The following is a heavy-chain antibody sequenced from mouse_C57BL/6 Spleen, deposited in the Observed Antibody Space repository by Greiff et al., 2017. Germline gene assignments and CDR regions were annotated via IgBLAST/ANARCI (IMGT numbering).Heavy chain of an antibody. CDR3: ASREYYEYEFAY. CDR1: GYAFSSYW. CDR2: IYPGDGDT. J-gene: IGHJ3*01. V-gene: IGHV1-80*01. D-gene: IGHD2-4*01. Sequence: QVQLQQSGAELVKPGASVKISCKASGYAFSSYWMNWVKQRPGKGLEWIGQIYPGDGDTNYNGKFKGKATLTADKSSSTAYMQLSSLTSEDSAVYFCASREYYEYEFAYWGQGTLVTVSA.